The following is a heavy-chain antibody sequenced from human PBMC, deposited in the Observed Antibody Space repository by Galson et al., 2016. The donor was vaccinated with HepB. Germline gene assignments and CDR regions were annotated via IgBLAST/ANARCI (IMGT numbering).Heavy chain of an antibody. CDR3: ARGLDDSVYRHFDS. J-gene: IGHJ4*02. CDR2: ISSYSDKT. V-gene: IGHV1-18*01. CDR1: GYTFTSFG. Sequence: SCKASGYTFTSFGISWVRQAPGQGLEWMGWISSYSDKTNYAQKFQDRFTMTIDTSTATAYMELNSLRAEDTAVYYCARGLDDSVYRHFDSWGQGTLVTVSS. D-gene: IGHD3-22*01.